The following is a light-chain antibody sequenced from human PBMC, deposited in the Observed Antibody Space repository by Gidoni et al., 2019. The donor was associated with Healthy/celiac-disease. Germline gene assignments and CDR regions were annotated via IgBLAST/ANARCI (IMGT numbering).Light chain of an antibody. CDR2: DAS. CDR3: QQYYNFPLT. CDR1: QDISNY. Sequence: DIEMPLSPSSLSASVGDRVTITCQASQDISNYLDWYQQKPGKAPKLLIYDASNLETGVPSRFSGSGSGTDFTFTISSLQPEDIATYYCQQYYNFPLTFGGGTKVEIK. V-gene: IGKV1-33*01. J-gene: IGKJ4*01.